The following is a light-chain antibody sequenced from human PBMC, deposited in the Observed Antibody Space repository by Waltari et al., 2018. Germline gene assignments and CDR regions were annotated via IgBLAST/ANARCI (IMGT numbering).Light chain of an antibody. CDR2: DYS. J-gene: IGLJ2*01. CDR3: CSYTTTTTVV. V-gene: IGLV1-40*03. CDR1: SSNIGAGYD. Sequence: QSVLTQPPSVSGAPGQSVTLSCTGSSSNIGAGYDVHWYQQFPGTAPKLLTYDYSRRPAGVPGRFSGSRSGASASLAITGLQTEDEADYYCCSYTTTTTVVFGGGTKLTVL.